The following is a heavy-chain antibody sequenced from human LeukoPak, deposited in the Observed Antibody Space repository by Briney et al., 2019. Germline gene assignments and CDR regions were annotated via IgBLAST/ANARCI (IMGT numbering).Heavy chain of an antibody. D-gene: IGHD6-13*01. J-gene: IGHJ4*02. V-gene: IGHV3-30*18. CDR2: ISYDGSNK. CDR3: AKDVLAAAGTVPIDY. Sequence: GGSLRLSCAASGFTFSRYGMHWVRQAPGKGLEWVAVISYDGSNKYYADSVKGRFTISRDNSKNTLYLQMNSLRAEGTAVYYCAKDVLAAAGTVPIDYWGQGTLVTVSS. CDR1: GFTFSRYG.